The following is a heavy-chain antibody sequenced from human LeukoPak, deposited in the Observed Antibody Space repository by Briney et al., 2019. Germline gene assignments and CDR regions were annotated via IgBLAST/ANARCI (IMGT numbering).Heavy chain of an antibody. Sequence: ASVKVSCKASGYTFTSYGISWVRQAPGQGLEWMGGIIPIFGTANYAQKFQGRVTITADESTSTAYMELSSLRSEDTAVYYCARAVPPGRGAYCSSTSCSYYFDYWGQGTLVTVSS. D-gene: IGHD2-2*01. CDR3: ARAVPPGRGAYCSSTSCSYYFDY. V-gene: IGHV1-69*13. CDR2: IIPIFGTA. CDR1: GYTFTSYG. J-gene: IGHJ4*02.